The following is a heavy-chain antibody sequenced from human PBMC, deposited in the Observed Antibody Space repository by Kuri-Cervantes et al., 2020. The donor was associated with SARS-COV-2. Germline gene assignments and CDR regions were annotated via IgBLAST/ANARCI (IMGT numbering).Heavy chain of an antibody. CDR3: VRDGDHWNFDY. J-gene: IGHJ4*02. CDR1: GFTFDDYA. D-gene: IGHD1-1*01. V-gene: IGHV3-74*01. CDR2: INPDGSYT. Sequence: GGSLRFSCTASGFTFDDYAMSWVRQAPGKGLVWVSRINPDGSYTNNADSVKGRFTLSRDNAKNMLFLQMNSLRAEDTAVYYCVRDGDHWNFDYWGQGTLVTVSS.